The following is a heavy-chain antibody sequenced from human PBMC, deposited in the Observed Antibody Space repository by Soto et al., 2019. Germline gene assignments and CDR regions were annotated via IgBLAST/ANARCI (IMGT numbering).Heavy chain of an antibody. J-gene: IGHJ4*02. CDR3: ASLNVLRYFDWLSGFDY. CDR1: GGSISSYY. V-gene: IGHV4-59*01. D-gene: IGHD3-9*01. Sequence: SETLSLTCTVSGGSISSYYWSWIRQPPGKGLEWIGYIYYSGSTNYNPSLKSRVTISVDTSKNQFSLKLSSVTAADTAVYYCASLNVLRYFDWLSGFDYWGQGTLVTVSS. CDR2: IYYSGST.